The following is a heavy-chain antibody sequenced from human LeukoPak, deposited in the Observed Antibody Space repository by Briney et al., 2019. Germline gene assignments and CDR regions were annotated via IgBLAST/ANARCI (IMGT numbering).Heavy chain of an antibody. D-gene: IGHD3-10*01. V-gene: IGHV3-23*01. J-gene: IGHJ4*02. CDR1: GFTFSSSA. CDR2: ISNNGGYT. CDR3: ARDLVFRGPTDY. Sequence: GGSLRLSCAASGFTFSSSAMSWVRQAPGKGLEWVSAISNNGGYTYYADSVQGRFTISRDNSKSTLCLQMNSLRAEDTAVYYCARDLVFRGPTDYWGQGTLVTVSS.